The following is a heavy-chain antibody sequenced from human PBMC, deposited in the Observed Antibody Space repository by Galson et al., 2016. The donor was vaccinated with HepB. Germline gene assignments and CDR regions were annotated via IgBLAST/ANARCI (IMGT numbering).Heavy chain of an antibody. CDR3: ARGRVHYDILTGYSDWYFDL. J-gene: IGHJ2*01. CDR2: INPSGGST. Sequence: SVKVSCKASGYTFTSYYIHWVRQAPGQGLEWMGLINPSGGSTSYAQKFQGRLTMTRDTSTSTVYMELSSLRSEDTAVYYCARGRVHYDILTGYSDWYFDLWGRGTLVTVSS. CDR1: GYTFTSYY. V-gene: IGHV1-46*01. D-gene: IGHD3-9*01.